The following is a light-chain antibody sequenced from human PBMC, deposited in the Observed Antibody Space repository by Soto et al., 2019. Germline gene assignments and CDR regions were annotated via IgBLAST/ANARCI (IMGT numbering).Light chain of an antibody. V-gene: IGKV3-11*01. CDR3: QQRINWPWT. CDR1: QSVSSY. J-gene: IGKJ1*01. Sequence: EIVLTQSPATLSLSPGERATLSCRASQSVSSYLAWYQQKPGQAPRLLIYDASNRATGIPARFSGSGSGTYFTFTISSLEPEEFAVYYCQQRINWPWTFGQGTKVEIK. CDR2: DAS.